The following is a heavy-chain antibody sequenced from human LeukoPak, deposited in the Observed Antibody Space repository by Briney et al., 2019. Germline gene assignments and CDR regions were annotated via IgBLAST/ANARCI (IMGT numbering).Heavy chain of an antibody. D-gene: IGHD2-2*01. CDR1: GFTVSSNY. CDR2: IYSDGNT. V-gene: IGHV3-53*04. CDR3: ARSGRGSSTDYLDY. Sequence: GGSLRLSCAATGFTVSSNYMNWVRQAPGKGLEWVSLIYSDGNTRYADSVKGRFTISRHYSKNTLYLQMNSLRPDDTAVYYCARSGRGSSTDYLDYWGQGTLVTVSS. J-gene: IGHJ4*02.